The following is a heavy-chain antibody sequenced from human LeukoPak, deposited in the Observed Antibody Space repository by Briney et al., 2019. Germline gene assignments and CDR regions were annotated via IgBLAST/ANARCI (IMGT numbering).Heavy chain of an antibody. D-gene: IGHD1-20*01. Sequence: NTGGSLRLSCAASGFTFRDYVMSWVRQAPGKGLEWVSYIDPSGTALFYADSVKGRFTISRDNGKNSLYLQLRSLSADDTAVYYCARAAYNWNWGQGTLVTVSS. V-gene: IGHV3-11*01. CDR1: GFTFRDYV. J-gene: IGHJ4*02. CDR2: IDPSGTAL. CDR3: ARAAYNWN.